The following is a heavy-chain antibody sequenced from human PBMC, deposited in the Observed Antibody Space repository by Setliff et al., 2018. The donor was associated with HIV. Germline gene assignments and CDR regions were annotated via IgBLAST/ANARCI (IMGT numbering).Heavy chain of an antibody. CDR2: TNSDGTTT. D-gene: IGHD3-22*01. Sequence: GSLRLSCAASGFTFTNYWMHWVRQAPGKGLMWVSRTNSDGTTTTYADSVKGRFTISRDNAENTLYLQMNSLRVEDTALYYCARKTYYYDNSKGYFDYWGQGTLVTVSS. CDR3: ARKTYYYDNSKGYFDY. J-gene: IGHJ4*02. V-gene: IGHV3-74*01. CDR1: GFTFTNYW.